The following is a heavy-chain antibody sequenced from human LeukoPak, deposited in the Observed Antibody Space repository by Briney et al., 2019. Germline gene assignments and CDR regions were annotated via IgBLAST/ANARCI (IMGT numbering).Heavy chain of an antibody. CDR1: GFTFNVYA. Sequence: PGGSLRLSCTASGFTFNVYAMHWVRQVPGEGPEWISSISGSRDSIFYADSVKGRFTISRDNAKNSLYLDMNSLRVEDTAVYFSARALVGAAFDTWGQGALVTITS. V-gene: IGHV3-21*06. CDR3: ARALVGAAFDT. CDR2: ISGSRDSI. J-gene: IGHJ4*02. D-gene: IGHD1-26*01.